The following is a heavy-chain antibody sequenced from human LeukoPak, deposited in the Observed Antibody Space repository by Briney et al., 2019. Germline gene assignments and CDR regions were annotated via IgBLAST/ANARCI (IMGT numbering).Heavy chain of an antibody. V-gene: IGHV1-18*01. Sequence: ASVKVSCKASGYTFTSYGISWVRQAPGQGLEWMGWISAYNGNTNYAQKLQGRVTMTPDTSTSTAYMELRSLRSDDTAVYYCARDSSSSLGLGYYYYGMDVWGQGTTVTVSS. CDR2: ISAYNGNT. CDR1: GYTFTSYG. J-gene: IGHJ6*02. D-gene: IGHD6-6*01. CDR3: ARDSSSSLGLGYYYYGMDV.